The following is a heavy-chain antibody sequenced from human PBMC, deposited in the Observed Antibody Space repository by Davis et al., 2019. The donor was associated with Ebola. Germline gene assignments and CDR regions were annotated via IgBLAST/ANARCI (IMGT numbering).Heavy chain of an antibody. D-gene: IGHD6-25*01. J-gene: IGHJ5*02. Sequence: GESLKISCAASGFIFSDYWMRWVRQAPGRGLEWVAKIKKDGSDAYYLASVKGRFTISRDNAKNSLYLQINSLRAEDTAVYYCAKDSGWQMAPWGQGTLVAVSS. CDR1: GFIFSDYW. CDR2: IKKDGSDA. CDR3: AKDSGWQMAP. V-gene: IGHV3-7*01.